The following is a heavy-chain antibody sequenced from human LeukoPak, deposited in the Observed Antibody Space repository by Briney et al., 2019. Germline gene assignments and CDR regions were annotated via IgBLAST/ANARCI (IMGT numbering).Heavy chain of an antibody. V-gene: IGHV4-30-2*01. D-gene: IGHD3-10*01. J-gene: IGHJ4*02. CDR1: GGSISSGGYY. CDR2: IYHSGST. Sequence: PSQTLSLTCTVSGGSISSGGYYWSWIRQPPGKGLEWIGYIYHSGSTYHNPSLKSRVTISVDRSKNQFSLKLSSVTAADTAVYYCARVGAFGELLPDYYFDYWGQGTLVTVSS. CDR3: ARVGAFGELLPDYYFDY.